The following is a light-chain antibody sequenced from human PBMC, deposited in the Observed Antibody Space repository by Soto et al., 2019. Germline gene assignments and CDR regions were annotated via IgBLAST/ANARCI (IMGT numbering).Light chain of an antibody. CDR2: AAS. J-gene: IGKJ4*01. V-gene: IGKV3D-15*01. CDR1: QSFVNMY. Sequence: STGERATLSCRASQSFVNMYLAWYQQKPGQAPKLLIYAASNSATYIPARFSGSGSGTTFTLTISSLQSEDFAVYYCQQYNNWPPLTFGGGTKVDIK. CDR3: QQYNNWPPLT.